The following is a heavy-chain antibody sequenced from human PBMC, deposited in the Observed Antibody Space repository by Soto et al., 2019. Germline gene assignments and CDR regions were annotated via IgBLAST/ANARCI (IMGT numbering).Heavy chain of an antibody. CDR1: GDSINSDKYY. CDR2: IYYRGNT. Sequence: QLQESGPGLVKPSETLSLTCSVSGDSINSDKYYWGWIRQPPGKGLEWIGSIYYRGNTYYNPSRQTRVTISLDKSKSQFSLGLNSVTAADSAVYFCARLEGLATISYSFDFWGQGAQVTVSS. V-gene: IGHV4-39*01. D-gene: IGHD3-9*01. CDR3: ARLEGLATISYSFDF. J-gene: IGHJ4*02.